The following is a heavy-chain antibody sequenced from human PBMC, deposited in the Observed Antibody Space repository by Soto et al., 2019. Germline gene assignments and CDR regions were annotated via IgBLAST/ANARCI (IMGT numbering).Heavy chain of an antibody. V-gene: IGHV1-18*01. D-gene: IGHD1-26*01. CDR3: VRVFDELFFVS. CDR2: ISGYNGNT. J-gene: IGHJ4*02. Sequence: QVQLVQSGAEVKKPGASVKVSCKASGYTFTSYGITWVRQAPGQGLEWMGWISGYNGNTNYAQNLQGRVTMTTATSSSTAEMELRSMRSDDTAVYYCVRVFDELFFVSWGQGTLVTVSS. CDR1: GYTFTSYG.